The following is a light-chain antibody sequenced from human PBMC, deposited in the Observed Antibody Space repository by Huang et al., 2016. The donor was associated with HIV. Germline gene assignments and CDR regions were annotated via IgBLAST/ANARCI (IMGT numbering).Light chain of an antibody. CDR2: KAS. Sequence: DIQMTQSPSTLSASVGDRVTITCRASQTISHWLAWYQQKPGKAPKFLIYKASNLESGVPSRFSGSGSGTEFTLTINSLQPDDFATYYCQQYNSYSPTFGQGTKLEIK. CDR1: QTISHW. V-gene: IGKV1-5*03. J-gene: IGKJ2*01. CDR3: QQYNSYSPT.